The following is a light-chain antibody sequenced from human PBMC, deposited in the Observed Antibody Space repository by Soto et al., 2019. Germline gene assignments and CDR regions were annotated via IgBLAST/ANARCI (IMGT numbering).Light chain of an antibody. Sequence: VLMLTPGTLSLSPGERATLSCRASQSVSSSYLAWYQQKPGQAPRLLIYGASSRATGIPDRFSGSGSGTDFTLTISRLEPEDFAGYYCQQYGSSRWTFGQRTKVDIK. J-gene: IGKJ1*01. V-gene: IGKV3-20*01. CDR1: QSVSSSY. CDR3: QQYGSSRWT. CDR2: GAS.